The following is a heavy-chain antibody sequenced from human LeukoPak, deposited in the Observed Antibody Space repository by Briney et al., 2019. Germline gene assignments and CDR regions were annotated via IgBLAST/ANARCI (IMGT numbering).Heavy chain of an antibody. CDR2: ISSSTSTI. J-gene: IGHJ5*02. CDR3: ATVYTSHP. CDR1: GFTFSTYS. Sequence: QPGGSLRLSCAASGFTFSTYSMNWVRQAPGKGLEWVSYISSSTSTIYYADSVKGRFTISRDNAKNSLYLQMNSLRAEDTAVYYCATVYTSHPWGQGTLVTVSS. V-gene: IGHV3-48*01. D-gene: IGHD5/OR15-5a*01.